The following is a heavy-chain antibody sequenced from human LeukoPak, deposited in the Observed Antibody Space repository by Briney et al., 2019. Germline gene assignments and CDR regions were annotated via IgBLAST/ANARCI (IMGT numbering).Heavy chain of an antibody. Sequence: SETLSLTCTVSGGSISSGGYYWSWIRQHPGKGLEWIGYIYYSGSTYYNPSLKSRVTISVDTSKNQFSLKLSSVTAADTAVYYCARADCSGGSCYYYYGMDVWGQGTTVTVSS. CDR1: GGSISSGGYY. J-gene: IGHJ6*02. D-gene: IGHD2-15*01. CDR2: IYYSGST. V-gene: IGHV4-31*03. CDR3: ARADCSGGSCYYYYGMDV.